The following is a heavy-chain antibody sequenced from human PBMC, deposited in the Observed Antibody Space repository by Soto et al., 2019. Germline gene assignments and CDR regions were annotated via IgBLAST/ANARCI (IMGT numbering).Heavy chain of an antibody. Sequence: ESGGGVVQPGRSLRLSCAASGFTFSSYGMHWVRQAPGKGLEWVAVIWYDGSNKYYADSVKGRFTISRDNSKNTLYLQMNSLRSEDTAVYYCARDIVVVVAATLYYYCMDVWGKGTTVTVSS. CDR2: IWYDGSNK. D-gene: IGHD2-15*01. J-gene: IGHJ6*03. V-gene: IGHV3-33*01. CDR3: ARDIVVVVAATLYYYCMDV. CDR1: GFTFSSYG.